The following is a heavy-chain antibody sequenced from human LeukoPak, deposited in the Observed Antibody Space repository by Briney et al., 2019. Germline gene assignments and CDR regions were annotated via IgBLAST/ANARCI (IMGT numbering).Heavy chain of an antibody. D-gene: IGHD3-22*01. CDR3: ARVSLIEKYFDY. CDR2: INHSGST. CDR1: GGSFSGYY. Sequence: PSETLSLTCAVYGGSFSGYYWSWIRQPPGKGLEWIGEINHSGSTNYNPSLKSRVTISVDTSKNQFSLKLSSVTAADTAVYYCARVSLIEKYFDYWGQGTLVTVST. V-gene: IGHV4-34*01. J-gene: IGHJ4*02.